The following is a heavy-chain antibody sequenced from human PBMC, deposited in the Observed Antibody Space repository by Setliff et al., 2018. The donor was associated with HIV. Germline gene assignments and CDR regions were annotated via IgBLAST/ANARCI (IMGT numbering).Heavy chain of an antibody. CDR3: TRPGGNYDFDY. CDR1: GYAFNSHA. CDR2: ISTNTGNP. V-gene: IGHV7-4-1*02. Sequence: ASVKVSCKASGYAFNSHAINWVRQAPGQGLERMGWISTNTGNPTYAQGFTGRFVFSLDTSVTTAYLQIISLEAEDTAVYYCTRPGGNYDFDYWGQGTLVTVSS. J-gene: IGHJ4*02. D-gene: IGHD3-16*01.